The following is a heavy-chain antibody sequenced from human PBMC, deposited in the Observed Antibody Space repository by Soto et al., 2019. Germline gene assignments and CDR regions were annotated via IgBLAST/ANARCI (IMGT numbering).Heavy chain of an antibody. Sequence: QVQLQESGPGLVKPSQTLSLTCTVSGGSINSGGYCWSWIRQHPGKGLDWIGCISYGGSTSYNPSLKSRVTISVDTSKNQFSLKLTPVTAADTAVYYCSRGILVWGQGALSTVSS. CDR3: SRGILV. V-gene: IGHV4-31*03. CDR1: GGSINSGGYC. CDR2: ISYGGST. J-gene: IGHJ4*02. D-gene: IGHD5-18*01.